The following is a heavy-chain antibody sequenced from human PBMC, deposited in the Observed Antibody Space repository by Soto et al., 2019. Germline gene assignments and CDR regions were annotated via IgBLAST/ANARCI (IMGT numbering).Heavy chain of an antibody. CDR3: AIAESGYYSPRSNWFDP. CDR2: ISAYNGNT. Sequence: QVQLVQSGAEVKKPGASVKVSCKASGYTFTSYGISWVRQAPGQGLEWMGWISAYNGNTNYAQKLQGRVTMTTDTSTSTAYMELRSLRSDDTAVYYCAIAESGYYSPRSNWFDPWGQGTLVTVAS. CDR1: GYTFTSYG. V-gene: IGHV1-18*01. D-gene: IGHD3-22*01. J-gene: IGHJ5*02.